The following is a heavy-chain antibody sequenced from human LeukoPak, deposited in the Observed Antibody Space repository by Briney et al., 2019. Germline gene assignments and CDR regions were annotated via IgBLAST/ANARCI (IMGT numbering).Heavy chain of an antibody. CDR3: ASDIVVVPAAPPFDP. CDR2: ISSSSSYI. Sequence: GGPLRLSCAASGFTFSSYSMNWVRQAPGKGLEWVSSISSSSSYIYYADSVKGRFTISRDNAKNSLYLQMNSLRAEDTAVYYCASDIVVVPAAPPFDPWGQGTLVTVSS. CDR1: GFTFSSYS. V-gene: IGHV3-21*01. D-gene: IGHD2-2*01. J-gene: IGHJ5*02.